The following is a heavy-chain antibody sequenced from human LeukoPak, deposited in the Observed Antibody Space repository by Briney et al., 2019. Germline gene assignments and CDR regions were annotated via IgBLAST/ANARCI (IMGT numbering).Heavy chain of an antibody. CDR2: IKQDGSEK. CDR1: GFTFSSYW. CDR3: AKDISASYRSPGFDY. J-gene: IGHJ4*02. Sequence: GGSLRLSCAASGFTFSSYWMSWVRQAPGKGLEWVANIKQDGSEKYYVDSVKGRFTISRDNAKNSLYLQMNSLRAEDTALYYCAKDISASYRSPGFDYWGQGTLVTVSS. V-gene: IGHV3-7*03. D-gene: IGHD5-18*01.